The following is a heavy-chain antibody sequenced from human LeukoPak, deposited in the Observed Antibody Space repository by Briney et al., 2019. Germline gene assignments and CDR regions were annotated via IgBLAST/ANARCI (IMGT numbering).Heavy chain of an antibody. CDR1: GYSISSGYY. J-gene: IGHJ4*02. CDR3: ARVHTIFGVVNNFNY. Sequence: SETLSLTCTVSGYSISSGYYWGWIRQPPGKGLEWIGSIYHSGSTYYNPSLKSRVTISVDTSKNQFSLKLSSVTAADTAVYYCARVHTIFGVVNNFNYWGQGTLVTVSS. V-gene: IGHV4-38-2*02. CDR2: IYHSGST. D-gene: IGHD3-3*01.